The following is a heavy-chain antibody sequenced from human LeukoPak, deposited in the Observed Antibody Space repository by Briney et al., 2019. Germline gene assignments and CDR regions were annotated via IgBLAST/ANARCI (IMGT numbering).Heavy chain of an antibody. D-gene: IGHD6-6*01. J-gene: IGHJ4*02. V-gene: IGHV4-39*07. CDR3: ARLVRGQLAGGYFDY. CDR2: IYYSGST. CDR1: GGSISSYY. Sequence: SETLSLTCTVSGGSISSYYWGWIRQPPGKGLEWIGSIYYSGSTFYNPSLKSRVTISVDTSKNQFSLKLSSVTAADTAVYYCARLVRGQLAGGYFDYWGQGTLVTVSS.